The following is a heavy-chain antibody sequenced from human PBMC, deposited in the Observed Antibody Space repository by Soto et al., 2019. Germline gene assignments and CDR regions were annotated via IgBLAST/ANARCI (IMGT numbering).Heavy chain of an antibody. Sequence: GSLRLSCAASGFTFSSYAMSWVRQAPGKGLEWVSAISGSGGSTYYADSVKGRFTISRDNSKNTLYLQMNSLRAEDTAVYYCAKDSLSITMIVVVPSSIDYWGQGTLVTVSS. CDR3: AKDSLSITMIVVVPSSIDY. CDR2: ISGSGGST. D-gene: IGHD3-22*01. V-gene: IGHV3-23*01. J-gene: IGHJ4*02. CDR1: GFTFSSYA.